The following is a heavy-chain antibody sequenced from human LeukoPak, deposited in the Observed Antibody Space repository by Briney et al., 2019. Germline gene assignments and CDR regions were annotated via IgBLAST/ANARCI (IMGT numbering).Heavy chain of an antibody. CDR3: ARISSVASVVMDY. V-gene: IGHV4-59*07. J-gene: IGHJ4*02. Sequence: SDTLSLTCTLSFGSISSYYWSWIRHPPGEGLEWIGYIYYSGSTNYNTSLKSPVTISVDTSKNQFSLKLSSVTAADTAVYYCARISSVASVVMDYWGQGTLVTVSS. D-gene: IGHD4-23*01. CDR1: FGSISSYY. CDR2: IYYSGST.